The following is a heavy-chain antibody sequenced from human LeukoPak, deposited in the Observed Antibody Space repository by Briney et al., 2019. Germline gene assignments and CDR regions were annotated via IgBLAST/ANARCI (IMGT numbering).Heavy chain of an antibody. Sequence: ASVKVSCKASGYTFTSYDIHWVRQATGQGLAWVGWMNPNSGNTGYAQKFQGRVTMTRNTSISTAYMELSSLRSEDTAVYYCARGRGDYANQNDYWGQGTLVTVSS. J-gene: IGHJ4*02. CDR3: ARGRGDYANQNDY. V-gene: IGHV1-8*01. CDR1: GYTFTSYD. D-gene: IGHD4-17*01. CDR2: MNPNSGNT.